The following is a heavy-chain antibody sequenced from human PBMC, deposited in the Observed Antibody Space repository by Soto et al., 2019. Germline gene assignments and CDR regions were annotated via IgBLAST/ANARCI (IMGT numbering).Heavy chain of an antibody. CDR3: VKDREMGRVLLPAAGY. J-gene: IGHJ4*02. CDR1: GFTFSSYA. Sequence: EVLLLESGGGLVQPGGSLRLSCAASGFTFSSYAMNWVRQAPGKGLEWVSAISGSGGSTYYADSVKGRFTISRDNSKNTLYLQMYSLRAEDTAIYYCVKDREMGRVLLPAAGYWGQGTLVTVSS. CDR2: ISGSGGST. V-gene: IGHV3-23*01. D-gene: IGHD2-2*01.